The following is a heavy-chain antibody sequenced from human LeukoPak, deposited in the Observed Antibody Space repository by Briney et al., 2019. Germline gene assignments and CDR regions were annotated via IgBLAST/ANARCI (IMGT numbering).Heavy chain of an antibody. CDR2: IRYDGTSQ. CDR1: GFTFSSFG. V-gene: IGHV3-30*02. CDR3: AKGIGNGWYPREW. Sequence: GGSLRLSCAASGFTFSSFGMHWVRQAPGKGLEWVAFIRYDGTSQYYADSVKDRFTISRDNSKDTLYLQSNSLRADDTAMYYCAKGIGNGWYPREWWGQGPLVTVS. J-gene: IGHJ4*02. D-gene: IGHD6-19*01.